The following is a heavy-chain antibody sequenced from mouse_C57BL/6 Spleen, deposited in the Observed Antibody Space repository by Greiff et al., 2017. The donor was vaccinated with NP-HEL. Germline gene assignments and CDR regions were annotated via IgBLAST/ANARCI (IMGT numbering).Heavy chain of an antibody. J-gene: IGHJ2*01. D-gene: IGHD2-1*01. CDR2: FSDGGSYT. CDR1: GFTFSSYA. V-gene: IGHV5-4*01. Sequence: EVHLVESGGGLVKPGGSLKLSCAASGFTFSSYAMSWVRQTPEKRLEWVATFSDGGSYTYYPANVKGRFTISRDNAKSNVYMQVSELKSEDTARYYCARGGGNYEDYYDYWGQGTTLTVSS. CDR3: ARGGGNYEDYYDY.